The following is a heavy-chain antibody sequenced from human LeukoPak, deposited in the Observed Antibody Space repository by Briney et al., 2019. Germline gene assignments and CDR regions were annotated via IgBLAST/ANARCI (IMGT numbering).Heavy chain of an antibody. CDR1: GYTFTSYD. D-gene: IGHD6-13*01. CDR2: INPNSGGT. V-gene: IGHV1-2*02. Sequence: ASVKVSCKASGYTFTSYDINWVRQATGQGLEWMGWINPNSGGTNYAQKFQGRVTMTRDTSISTAYMELSRLRSDDTAVYYCARDVAAAGIGNYYYCYYMDVWGKGTTVTISS. CDR3: ARDVAAAGIGNYYYCYYMDV. J-gene: IGHJ6*03.